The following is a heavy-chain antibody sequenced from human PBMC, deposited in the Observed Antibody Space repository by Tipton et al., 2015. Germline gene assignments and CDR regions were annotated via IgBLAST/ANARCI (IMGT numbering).Heavy chain of an antibody. CDR3: ARWRGGDGYNWGAY. Sequence: TLSLTCTVSGDSINSGGHYWTWIRQHPGKGLEWIGNVYSSGSTYYNPSLKSRVTISADTSKNQFSLKLSSVTAADTAVYYCARWRGGDGYNWGAYWGQGTLVTVSS. D-gene: IGHD5-24*01. CDR2: VYSSGST. CDR1: GDSINSGGHY. J-gene: IGHJ4*02. V-gene: IGHV4-31*03.